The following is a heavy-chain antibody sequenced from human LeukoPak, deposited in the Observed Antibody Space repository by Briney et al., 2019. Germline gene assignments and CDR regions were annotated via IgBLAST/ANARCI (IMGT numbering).Heavy chain of an antibody. CDR1: GYTFTGYY. J-gene: IGHJ4*02. CDR2: INPNSGDT. CDR3: ARARENNGYDYFDY. V-gene: IGHV1-2*02. Sequence: ASVKVSCKASGYTFTGYYMHWVRQAPGHGLEWMGWINPNSGDTNYAQKFQGRVTMTRDTSISTAYMELSGLRSDDTAVYYCARARENNGYDYFDYWGQGTLVTVSS. D-gene: IGHD5-12*01.